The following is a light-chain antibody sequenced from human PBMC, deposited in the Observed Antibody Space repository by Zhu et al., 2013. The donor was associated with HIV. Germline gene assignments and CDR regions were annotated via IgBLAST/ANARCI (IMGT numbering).Light chain of an antibody. CDR2: EVS. V-gene: IGLV2-14*01. CDR1: SSDVGGYNY. Sequence: QSALTQPASVSGSPGQSITISCTGTSSDVGGYNYVSWYQHHPGKAPKLMIYEVSNRPSGVSNRFSGSKSGNTASLTISGLQAEDEADYYCSSYTTSSTGWVFGGGTKLTVL. CDR3: SSYTTSSTGWV. J-gene: IGLJ3*02.